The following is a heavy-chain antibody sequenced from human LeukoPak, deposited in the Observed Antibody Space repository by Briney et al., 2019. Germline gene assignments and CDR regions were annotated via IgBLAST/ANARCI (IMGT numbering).Heavy chain of an antibody. CDR2: ISVGSNYI. V-gene: IGHV3-21*01. CDR3: ARGNNWNYYFDY. D-gene: IGHD1-7*01. CDR1: GFTFSSYN. Sequence: PGGSLRLSCAASGFTFSSYNMNWVRQASGKGLEWVSSISVGSNYIYYADSVKGRFTIPRDNAKNSLFLQMNSLRAEDTALYYCARGNNWNYYFDYWGQGALVTVSS. J-gene: IGHJ4*02.